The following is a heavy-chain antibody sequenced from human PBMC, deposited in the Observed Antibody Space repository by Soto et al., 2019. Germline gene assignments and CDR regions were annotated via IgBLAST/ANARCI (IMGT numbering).Heavy chain of an antibody. CDR2: ISSSGSTV. D-gene: IGHD6-13*01. CDR3: ARGWDWQQLVLLDY. Sequence: QVQLVESGGGLVKPGGSLRLSCAASGFTFSDYYMSWFRQAPGKGLEWVSYISSSGSTVYYADSVKGRFTISRDNAKNSLFLQMNSLRADDTAVYYCARGWDWQQLVLLDYWGQGNLVTVSS. CDR1: GFTFSDYY. J-gene: IGHJ4*02. V-gene: IGHV3-11*01.